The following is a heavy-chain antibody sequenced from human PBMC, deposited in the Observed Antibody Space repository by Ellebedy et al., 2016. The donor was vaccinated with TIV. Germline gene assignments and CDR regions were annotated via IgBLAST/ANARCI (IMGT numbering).Heavy chain of an antibody. Sequence: SETLSLXXTVSRGSISIFYWSWIRQPPGKGLEWIGYIHYSGSTNTNPSLKSRVTMSVDASKNQFSLELNSVTAADTAVYYCARQGEGRFGQYYYGLDVWGQGTTVTVTS. CDR3: ARQGEGRFGQYYYGLDV. CDR1: RGSISIFY. CDR2: IHYSGST. J-gene: IGHJ6*02. D-gene: IGHD2-15*01. V-gene: IGHV4-59*08.